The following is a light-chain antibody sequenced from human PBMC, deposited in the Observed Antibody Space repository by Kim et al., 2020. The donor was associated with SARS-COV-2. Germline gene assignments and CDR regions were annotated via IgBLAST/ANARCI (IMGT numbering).Light chain of an antibody. J-gene: IGLJ1*01. CDR2: GNS. CDR3: QVWDSSSDHYV. Sequence: QSVLTQPPSVSGAPGQRVTISCTGSSSNIGAGYDVHWYQQLPGTAPKLLIYGNSNRPSGVPDRFSGSKSGTSASLAISRVEAGDEADYYCQVWDSSSDHYVFGTGTKVTVL. V-gene: IGLV1-40*01. CDR1: SSNIGAGYD.